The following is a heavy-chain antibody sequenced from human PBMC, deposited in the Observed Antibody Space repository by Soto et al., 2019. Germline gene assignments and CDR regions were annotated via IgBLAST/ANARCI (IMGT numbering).Heavy chain of an antibody. CDR2: IYWNDDK. J-gene: IGHJ4*02. CDR3: AHSPFYDHSGYPDF. Sequence: QITLKESGPALVKPTQTLTLTCTFSGFSLSTSGAGVTWIRQPPGKALEWLALIYWNDDKRYTPSLKNRLTISKDTSKNQGVLTMTTMDPVDTATYYCAHSPFYDHSGYPDFWGQGTLVTVSS. V-gene: IGHV2-5*01. D-gene: IGHD3-22*01. CDR1: GFSLSTSGAG.